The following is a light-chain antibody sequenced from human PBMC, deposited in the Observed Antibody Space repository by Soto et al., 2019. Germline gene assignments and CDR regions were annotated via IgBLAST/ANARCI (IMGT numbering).Light chain of an antibody. Sequence: QPVLTQPASLSGSPGQSITISCTGTSSDVGSYNLVSWYQQHPGEAPKLMIYEGTQRPSGVSNRFSASKTGNTASLTISGLQAEDEADYYCCSYAGRSSVFGGGTKLTVL. V-gene: IGLV2-23*01. CDR2: EGT. CDR3: CSYAGRSSV. J-gene: IGLJ2*01. CDR1: SSDVGSYNL.